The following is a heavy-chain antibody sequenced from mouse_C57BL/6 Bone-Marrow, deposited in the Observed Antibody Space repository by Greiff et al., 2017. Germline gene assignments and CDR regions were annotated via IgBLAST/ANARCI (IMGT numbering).Heavy chain of an antibody. CDR1: GFSLTSYG. CDR3: ARQNTDYYGSTREGNAMDY. J-gene: IGHJ4*01. CDR2: IWSDGST. Sequence: VKLMESGPGLVAPSQSLSITCTVSGFSLTSYGVHWVRQPPGKGLEWLVVIWSDGSTTYNSALKSRLSISKDNSKSQVFLKMNSLQTDDTAMYYWARQNTDYYGSTREGNAMDYWGQGTSVTVSS. D-gene: IGHD1-1*01. V-gene: IGHV2-6-1*01.